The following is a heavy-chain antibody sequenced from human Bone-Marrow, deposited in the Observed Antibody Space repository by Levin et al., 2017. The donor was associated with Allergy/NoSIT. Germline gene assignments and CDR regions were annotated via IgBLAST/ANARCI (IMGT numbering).Heavy chain of an antibody. Sequence: PGGSLRLSCAASGFTFSSYAMSWVRQAPGKGLEWVSAISGSGGSTYYADSVKGRFTISRDNSKNTLYLQMNSLRAEDTAVYYCAKDIATYYDILTGYSPRGIVDYYGMDVWGQGTTVTVSS. V-gene: IGHV3-23*01. D-gene: IGHD3-9*01. J-gene: IGHJ6*02. CDR1: GFTFSSYA. CDR3: AKDIATYYDILTGYSPRGIVDYYGMDV. CDR2: ISGSGGST.